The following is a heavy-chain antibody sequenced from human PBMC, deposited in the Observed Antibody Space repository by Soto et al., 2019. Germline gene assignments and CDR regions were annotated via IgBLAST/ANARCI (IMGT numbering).Heavy chain of an antibody. Sequence: SETLSLTCTVSGGSISSYYWSWIRQSPGKGLGWIGCIYYSGNTNYNPSLKSRVTISVNTSKNQFSLRLTSVTAADTAVYYCARAAVTHERYHYGMDVWGQGTTVTVSS. CDR1: GGSISSYY. CDR3: ARAAVTHERYHYGMDV. V-gene: IGHV4-59*01. CDR2: IYYSGNT. D-gene: IGHD4-17*01. J-gene: IGHJ6*02.